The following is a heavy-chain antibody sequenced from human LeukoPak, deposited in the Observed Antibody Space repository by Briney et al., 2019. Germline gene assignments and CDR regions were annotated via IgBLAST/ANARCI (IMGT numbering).Heavy chain of an antibody. D-gene: IGHD2-2*01. CDR2: IYYSGST. J-gene: IGHJ6*02. Sequence: SETLSLTCTVSGGSISSYYWSWIRQPPGKGLEWIGYIYYSGSTNYNPSFKSRVTISVDTSKNQFSLKLSSVTAADTAVYYCAGLPGSYYYYGMDVWGQGTTVTVSS. CDR3: AGLPGSYYYYGMDV. CDR1: GGSISSYY. V-gene: IGHV4-59*01.